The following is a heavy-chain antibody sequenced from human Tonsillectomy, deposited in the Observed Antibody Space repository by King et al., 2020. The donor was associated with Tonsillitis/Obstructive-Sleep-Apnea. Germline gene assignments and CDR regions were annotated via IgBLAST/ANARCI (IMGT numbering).Heavy chain of an antibody. Sequence: QLQESGPGLVKPSGTLSLTCAVSGGSISRSNWWSWVRQPPGKGLEWIGEIYHSGSTNYNPSLKSRVTISVDKSKNQFSLKLSSVTAADTAVYYCAREGGLWFGELLSIGMDVWGKGTTVTVSS. CDR2: IYHSGST. CDR3: AREGGLWFGELLSIGMDV. V-gene: IGHV4-4*02. CDR1: GGSISRSNW. D-gene: IGHD3-10*01. J-gene: IGHJ6*04.